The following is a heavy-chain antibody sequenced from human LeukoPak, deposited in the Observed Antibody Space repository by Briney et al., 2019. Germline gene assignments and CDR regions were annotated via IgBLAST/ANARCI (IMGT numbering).Heavy chain of an antibody. V-gene: IGHV3-48*03. CDR1: GFTFSSYE. D-gene: IGHD3-22*01. CDR2: ISNSGSSI. CDR3: ARGSSEMIVVVMAFDY. J-gene: IGHJ4*02. Sequence: GGSLRLSCVASGFTFSSYEMNWVGQAPGKGLEWVSHISNSGSSIYYADSVKGRFTISRDNAKNSLYLQMNSLRAEDTAGYYCARGSSEMIVVVMAFDYWGQGTLVTVSS.